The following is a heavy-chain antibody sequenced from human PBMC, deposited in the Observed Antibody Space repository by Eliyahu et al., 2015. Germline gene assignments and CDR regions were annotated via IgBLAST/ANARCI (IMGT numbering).Heavy chain of an antibody. Sequence: EVQLVESGGGLAQPGGSLRLSCAASGFPFNTYRFSWVRQPPGRGLEWLAYIKQDGVDKYYEDSVEGRFTISRDNAKNLLYLQMNSLRVEDTAVYFCARDWDGSGSSHDRWGQGTLVTVSS. V-gene: IGHV3-7*01. CDR3: ARDWDGSGSSHDR. J-gene: IGHJ4*02. D-gene: IGHD3-10*01. CDR1: GFPFNTYR. CDR2: IKQDGVDK.